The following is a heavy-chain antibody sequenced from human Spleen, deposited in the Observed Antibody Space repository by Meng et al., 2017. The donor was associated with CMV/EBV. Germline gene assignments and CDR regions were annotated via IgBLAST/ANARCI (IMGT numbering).Heavy chain of an antibody. CDR1: GYTFTGYY. D-gene: IGHD2-2*01. CDR3: ARDRVVPAAIYYGMDV. J-gene: IGHJ6*02. CDR2: INPNSGGT. V-gene: IGHV1-2*02. Sequence: ASVKVSCKASGYTFTGYYMHWVRQAPGQGLEWMGWINPNSGGTNYAQKFQGRVTMTRDTSISTAYMELGRLRSDDTAVYYCARDRVVPAAIYYGMDVWGQGTTVTVSS.